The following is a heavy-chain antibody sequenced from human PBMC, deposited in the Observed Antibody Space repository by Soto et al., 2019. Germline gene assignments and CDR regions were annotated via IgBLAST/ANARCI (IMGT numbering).Heavy chain of an antibody. CDR2: ISAYNGNT. V-gene: IGHV1-18*01. CDR3: ARRAVVRGVIRSYFDY. Sequence: QVQLVQSGAEVKKPGASVKVSCKASGYTFTSYGISWVRQAPGQGLEWMGWISAYNGNTNYAQKLQGRVTMTTDTSTSTACMELRSLRSDDTAVCYCARRAVVRGVIRSYFDYWGQGTLVTVSS. D-gene: IGHD3-10*01. J-gene: IGHJ4*02. CDR1: GYTFTSYG.